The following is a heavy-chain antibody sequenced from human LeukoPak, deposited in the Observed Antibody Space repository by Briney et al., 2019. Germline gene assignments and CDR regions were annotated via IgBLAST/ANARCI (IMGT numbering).Heavy chain of an antibody. CDR3: AKEPGRLATVTTYYFDY. Sequence: GGSLRLSCAASGFTFSSYGMSWVRQAPGKGLEWVSAISGSGGSTYYADSVKGRFTISRDNSKNTLYLQMNSLRAEDTAVYYCAKEPGRLATVTTYYFDYWGQGTLVTVSS. D-gene: IGHD4-17*01. CDR2: ISGSGGST. V-gene: IGHV3-23*01. CDR1: GFTFSSYG. J-gene: IGHJ4*02.